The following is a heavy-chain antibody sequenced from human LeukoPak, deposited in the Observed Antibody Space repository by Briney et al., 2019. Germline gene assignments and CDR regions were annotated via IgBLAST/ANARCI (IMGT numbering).Heavy chain of an antibody. D-gene: IGHD4-23*01. Sequence: SETLSLTCTVSGGSISSSSYYWGWIRQPPGKGLEWIGSIYYSGSTYYNPSLKSRVTISVDTSKNQFSLKLSSVTAADTAVYYCASENVGDYGGLLHYFDYWGQGTLVTVPS. CDR1: GGSISSSSYY. CDR3: ASENVGDYGGLLHYFDY. CDR2: IYYSGST. V-gene: IGHV4-39*01. J-gene: IGHJ4*02.